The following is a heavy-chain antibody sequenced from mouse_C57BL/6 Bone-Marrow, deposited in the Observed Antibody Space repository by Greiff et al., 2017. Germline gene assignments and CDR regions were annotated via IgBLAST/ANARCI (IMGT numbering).Heavy chain of an antibody. J-gene: IGHJ2*01. CDR1: GYTFTSYG. V-gene: IGHV1-81*01. CDR2: IYPRSGNT. D-gene: IGHD1-1*01. Sequence: QVQLKQSGAELARPGASVKLSCKASGYTFTSYGISWVKQRTGQGLEWIGEIYPRSGNTYYNEKFKGKATLTADKSSSTAYLELLSLTSEDSAVYFCARSYYYGSSYDYWGQGTTLTVSS. CDR3: ARSYYYGSSYDY.